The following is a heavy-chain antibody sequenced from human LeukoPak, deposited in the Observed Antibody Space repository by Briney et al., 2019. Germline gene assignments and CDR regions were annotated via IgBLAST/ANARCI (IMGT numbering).Heavy chain of an antibody. J-gene: IGHJ3*02. V-gene: IGHV4-59*01. CDR1: GGSISSYY. Sequence: ASETLSLTCTVSGGSISSYYWSWIRQPPGKGLEWIGYIYYSGSTNYNPSLKSRVTISVDTSKNQFSLKLSSVTAADTAVYYCAGGGPYTMNLAFDIWGQGTMVTVSS. CDR2: IYYSGST. CDR3: AGGGPYTMNLAFDI. D-gene: IGHD3-22*01.